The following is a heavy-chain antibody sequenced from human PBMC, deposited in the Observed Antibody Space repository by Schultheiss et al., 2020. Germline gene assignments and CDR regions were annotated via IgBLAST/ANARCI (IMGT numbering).Heavy chain of an antibody. CDR2: ISSSSSYI. Sequence: GGSLRLSCAASGFTFSSYGMHWVRQAPGKGLEWVSSISSSSSYIYYADSVKGRFTISRDNSKNTLYLQMNSLRAEDTAVYYCAKHLPRRGYSGYDRGMDVWGQGTTVTVSS. V-gene: IGHV3-21*01. CDR3: AKHLPRRGYSGYDRGMDV. D-gene: IGHD5-12*01. CDR1: GFTFSSYG. J-gene: IGHJ6*02.